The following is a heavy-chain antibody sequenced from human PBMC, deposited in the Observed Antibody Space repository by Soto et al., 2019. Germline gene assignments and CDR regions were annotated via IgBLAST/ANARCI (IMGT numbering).Heavy chain of an antibody. J-gene: IGHJ4*02. V-gene: IGHV3-30*04. CDR3: AKATSAYTYGYFDF. D-gene: IGHD5-18*01. Sequence: GGSLRLSCEVTGFTFRNYAMQWVRQAPGKGLEWVAVISHDGSSQYYADSMMGRFTISRDNSKTTLYLEINSLRTDDTAIYYCAKATSAYTYGYFDFWGQGTVVTVSS. CDR1: GFTFRNYA. CDR2: ISHDGSSQ.